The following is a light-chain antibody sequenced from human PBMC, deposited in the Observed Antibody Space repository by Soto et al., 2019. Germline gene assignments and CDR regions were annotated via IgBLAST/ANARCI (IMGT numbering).Light chain of an antibody. CDR2: GAS. V-gene: IGKV3-20*01. J-gene: IGKJ1*01. Sequence: EIVLTQSPGTLSLSPGERDTLSCRASQSVSSSYLAWYQQKPGQAPRLLIYGASSRATGIPDRFSGSGSGTDFTLTISRLEPEDFAVYYCQQYGSSAWTFGQGTKVDI. CDR1: QSVSSSY. CDR3: QQYGSSAWT.